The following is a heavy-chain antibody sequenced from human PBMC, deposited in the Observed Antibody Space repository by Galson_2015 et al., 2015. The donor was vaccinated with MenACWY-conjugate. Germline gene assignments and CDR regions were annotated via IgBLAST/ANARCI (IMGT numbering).Heavy chain of an antibody. J-gene: IGHJ6*03. CDR3: ARGIKSYGYHYYMDG. D-gene: IGHD6-13*01. V-gene: IGHV4-34*01. CDR2: ITHSGTT. Sequence: LTCAAFGGSFRSSYWSWTRQSPWTGLEWIGEITHSGTTNYHPSLKSRVTISVDTSQNQFSLNLSSVTAADTALYYCARGIKSYGYHYYMDGWGKGTTVSVS. CDR1: GGSFRSSY.